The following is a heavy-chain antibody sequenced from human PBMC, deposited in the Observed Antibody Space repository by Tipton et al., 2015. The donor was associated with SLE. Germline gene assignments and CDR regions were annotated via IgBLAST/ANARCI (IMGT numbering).Heavy chain of an antibody. CDR1: GFTFSSYA. Sequence: SLRLSCAASGFTFSSYAMHWVRQAPGKGLEWVADISYDGSWINYADSVKGRFTISRDDSRNTLDLQMNSLRDDDSAVYFCVRDLTGAFDIWGQGTMITVSS. J-gene: IGHJ3*02. CDR3: VRDLTGAFDI. CDR2: ISYDGSWI. V-gene: IGHV3-30*04.